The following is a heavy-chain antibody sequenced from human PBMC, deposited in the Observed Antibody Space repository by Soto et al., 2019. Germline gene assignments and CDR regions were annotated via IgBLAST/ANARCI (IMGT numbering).Heavy chain of an antibody. CDR3: ARARGITGPDYYYGMDV. J-gene: IGHJ6*02. CDR1: GGSISSGGYY. D-gene: IGHD1-20*01. Sequence: PSETLSLTCTVSGGSISSGGYYWSWIRQHPGKGLEWIGYIYYSGSTYYNPSLKSRVTISVDTSKNQFSLKLSSVTAADTAVYYCARARGITGPDYYYGMDVWGQGTTVTVSS. V-gene: IGHV4-31*03. CDR2: IYYSGST.